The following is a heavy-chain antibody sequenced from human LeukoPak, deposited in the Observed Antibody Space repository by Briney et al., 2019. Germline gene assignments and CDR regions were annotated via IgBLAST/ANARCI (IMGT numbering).Heavy chain of an antibody. D-gene: IGHD3-10*01. CDR2: IYTSGST. V-gene: IGHV4-4*07. Sequence: SETLSLTCTVSGGSISSYYWSWIRQPAGKGLEWIGRIYTSGSTNYNPPLKSRVTMSVDTSKNQFSLKLSSVTAADTAVYYCARDVGQVRGVIPYYNWFDPWGQGTLVTVSS. CDR3: ARDVGQVRGVIPYYNWFDP. CDR1: GGSISSYY. J-gene: IGHJ5*02.